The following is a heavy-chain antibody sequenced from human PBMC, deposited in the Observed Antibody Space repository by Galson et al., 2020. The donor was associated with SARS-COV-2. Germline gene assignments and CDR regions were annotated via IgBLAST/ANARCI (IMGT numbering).Heavy chain of an antibody. Sequence: PSATPSLPRAVYGGSLKIYYWTLMRPAPGQGLQWNGESDPRGSTNYDPSLQGRVAMSVETSKNQCSLRLSSVTAADTAVYYCVRGAEERRIIVVVPYYYTYMDVWCGGTAGTVSS. V-gene: IGHV4-34*01. D-gene: IGHD2-2*01. CDR1: GGSLKIYY. J-gene: IGHJ6*03. CDR3: VRGAEERRIIVVVPYYYTYMDV. CDR2: SDPRGST.